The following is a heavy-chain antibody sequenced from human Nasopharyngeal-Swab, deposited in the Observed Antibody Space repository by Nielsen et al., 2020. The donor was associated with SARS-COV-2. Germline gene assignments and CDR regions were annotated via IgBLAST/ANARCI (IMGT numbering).Heavy chain of an antibody. Sequence: GESLKISCAASGFTVSSNYMSWVRQAPGKGLEWVSVIYSGGSTYYADSVKGRFTISRYNSKNTLYLQMNSLRAEDTAVYYCARVGSGFYGMDVWGQGTTVTVSS. CDR3: ARVGSGFYGMDV. D-gene: IGHD3-10*01. CDR1: GFTVSSNY. J-gene: IGHJ6*02. CDR2: IYSGGST. V-gene: IGHV3-53*04.